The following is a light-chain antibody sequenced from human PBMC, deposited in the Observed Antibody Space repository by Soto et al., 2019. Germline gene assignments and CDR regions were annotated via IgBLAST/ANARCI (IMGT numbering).Light chain of an antibody. V-gene: IGKV3-20*01. CDR2: GAS. CDR1: QSLSSSY. Sequence: EIVVTQSPATLSGSPGERATLSCRASQSLSSSYLAWYQQKPGQAPRLLTYGASSRATAIPDRFSGSGSGTDFTLTINRLEPEDFAVYYCQHFGSSLTFGGGTLVDIK. J-gene: IGKJ4*01. CDR3: QHFGSSLT.